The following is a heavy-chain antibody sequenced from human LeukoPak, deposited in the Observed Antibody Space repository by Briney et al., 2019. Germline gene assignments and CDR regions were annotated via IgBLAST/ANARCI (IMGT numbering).Heavy chain of an antibody. J-gene: IGHJ4*02. CDR1: GFTFSSYW. V-gene: IGHV3-74*01. CDR3: ASLSQAVAGYFDY. Sequence: GGSLRLSCAASGFTFSSYWMHWVRQAPGKGLVWVSRINSDGSNTSHADSVKGRFTIFRDNGKNSLYLQMNSLRAEDTAVYYCASLSQAVAGYFDYWGQGTLVTVSS. CDR2: INSDGSNT. D-gene: IGHD6-19*01.